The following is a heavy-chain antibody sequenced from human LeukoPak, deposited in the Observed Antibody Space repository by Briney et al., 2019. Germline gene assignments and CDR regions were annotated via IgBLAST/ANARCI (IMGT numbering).Heavy chain of an antibody. D-gene: IGHD6-19*01. Sequence: SGGSLRLSCAASGWMHWVRQAPGKGLVWVSGINLDGTGTYYTDSVKGRFTISRDNAKNSLYLQMNSLRAEDTAVYYCARTPHWGSSGWFDYWGQGTLVTVSS. CDR2: INLDGTGT. V-gene: IGHV3-74*01. CDR3: ARTPHWGSSGWFDY. CDR1: GW. J-gene: IGHJ4*02.